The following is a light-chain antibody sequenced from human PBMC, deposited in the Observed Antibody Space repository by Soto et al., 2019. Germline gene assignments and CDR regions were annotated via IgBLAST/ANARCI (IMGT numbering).Light chain of an antibody. V-gene: IGKV3-20*01. CDR2: AAS. CDR3: QQYGGSPRYT. CDR1: QSISSYY. J-gene: IGKJ2*01. Sequence: EIVLTQSPGTLSLSPGERATLSCRASQSISSYYLVWYQQKPGQAPRLLIYAASTRATGIPDSFSGSGSGTDFSRSISILDPEDFAIYYCQQYGGSPRYTFGQGTKLEMK.